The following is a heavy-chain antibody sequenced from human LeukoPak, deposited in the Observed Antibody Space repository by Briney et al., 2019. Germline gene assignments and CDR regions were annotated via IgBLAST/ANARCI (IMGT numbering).Heavy chain of an antibody. J-gene: IGHJ2*01. CDR1: GYTFTSYA. CDR3: ARDPVGYDILTGSTHWYFDL. Sequence: GASVKVSCKASGYTFTSYAMNWVRQAPGQGLEWMGWINTNTGNPTYAQGFTGRFVFSLDTSVSTAYLQISSLKAEDTAVYYCARDPVGYDILTGSTHWYFDLWGRGTLVTVSS. CDR2: INTNTGNP. V-gene: IGHV7-4-1*02. D-gene: IGHD3-9*01.